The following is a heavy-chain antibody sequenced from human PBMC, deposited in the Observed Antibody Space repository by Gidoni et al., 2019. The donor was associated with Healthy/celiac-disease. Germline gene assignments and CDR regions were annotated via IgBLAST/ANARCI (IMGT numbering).Heavy chain of an antibody. CDR1: GYTLTELS. Sequence: QVQLVQSGAEVKQPGASVKVSCKVSGYTLTELSMHWVRQAPGKGLEWMGGFDPEDGETIYAKEFQGRVTMTEDTSTDTAYMELSSLRSEDTAVYYCAARGYCSGGSCYTHFDYWGQGTLVTVSS. V-gene: IGHV1-24*01. CDR2: FDPEDGET. J-gene: IGHJ4*02. CDR3: AARGYCSGGSCYTHFDY. D-gene: IGHD2-15*01.